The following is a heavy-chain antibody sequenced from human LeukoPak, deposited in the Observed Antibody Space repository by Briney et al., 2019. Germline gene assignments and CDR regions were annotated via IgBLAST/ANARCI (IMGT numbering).Heavy chain of an antibody. Sequence: GASVKVSCKASGYTFTSYGISWVRQAPGQGLEWMGWINPNSGGTNYAQKFQGRVTMTRDTSISTAYMELSRLGSDDTAVYYCAFHEVPYSSGWYGGGIVAFDIWGQGTMVTVSS. D-gene: IGHD6-19*01. CDR3: AFHEVPYSSGWYGGGIVAFDI. J-gene: IGHJ3*02. V-gene: IGHV1-2*02. CDR1: GYTFTSYG. CDR2: INPNSGGT.